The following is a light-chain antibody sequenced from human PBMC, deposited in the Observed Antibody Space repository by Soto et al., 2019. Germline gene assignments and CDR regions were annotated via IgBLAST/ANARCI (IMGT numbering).Light chain of an antibody. CDR1: SSNIGSNT. Sequence: QAVLTQPPSASGTPGQRVTISCYGSSSNIGSNTVNWYQQLPGTAPKLLIYSNNQRPSGVPDRFSGSKSGTSASLAISGLQSEDEADYYCVAWDDSLNGYVFGTGTKLAVL. J-gene: IGLJ1*01. CDR2: SNN. CDR3: VAWDDSLNGYV. V-gene: IGLV1-44*01.